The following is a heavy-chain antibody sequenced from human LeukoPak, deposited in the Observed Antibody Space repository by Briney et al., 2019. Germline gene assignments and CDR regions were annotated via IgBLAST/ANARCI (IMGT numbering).Heavy chain of an antibody. D-gene: IGHD3-22*01. V-gene: IGHV4-4*02. CDR1: GDSINSLDL. J-gene: IGHJ4*02. CDR3: AGLVGRYSSGLYYYYFDY. CDR2: MYLSGTT. Sequence: PSETLSLTCTVSGDSINSLDLWRWVRQPPGKGLEWIGEMYLSGTTHSNPSVKSRVTISIDKSKNQFFSNLSSVTAADTAVYYCAGLVGRYSSGLYYYYFDYWGQGTLVTVSS.